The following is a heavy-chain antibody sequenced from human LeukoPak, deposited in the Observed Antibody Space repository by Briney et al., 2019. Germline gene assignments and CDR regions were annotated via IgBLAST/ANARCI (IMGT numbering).Heavy chain of an antibody. D-gene: IGHD6-19*01. CDR1: GFTFSSYG. J-gene: IGHJ5*02. Sequence: GGSLRLSCAASGFTFSSYGMHWVRQAPGKGLEWVAVISYDGSNKYYADSVKGRFTISRDNSKNTLYLQMNSLRAEDTAVYYCARAVLDQWLVPGGWFDPWGQGTLVTVSS. CDR3: ARAVLDQWLVPGGWFDP. V-gene: IGHV3-30*03. CDR2: ISYDGSNK.